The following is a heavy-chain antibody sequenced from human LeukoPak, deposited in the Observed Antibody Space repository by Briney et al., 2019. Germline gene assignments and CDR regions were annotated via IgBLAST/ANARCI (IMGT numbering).Heavy chain of an antibody. J-gene: IGHJ6*01. Sequence: ASVKVSCKASGYTFTSYDINWVRQATGQGLEWMGWMNPNSGNTGYAQKFQGRVTMTRNTSISTAYMELSSLRSEDTAVYYCARDRNYGRYYYYYYGMDVWGQGTTVTVSS. CDR1: GYTFTSYD. V-gene: IGHV1-8*01. CDR2: MNPNSGNT. D-gene: IGHD3-16*01. CDR3: ARDRNYGRYYYYYYGMDV.